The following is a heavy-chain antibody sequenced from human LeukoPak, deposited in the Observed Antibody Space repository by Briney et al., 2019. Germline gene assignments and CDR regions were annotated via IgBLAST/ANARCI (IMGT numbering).Heavy chain of an antibody. V-gene: IGHV3-9*01. J-gene: IGHJ4*02. D-gene: IGHD3-10*01. Sequence: GRSLRLSCAASGFTFDNYAMHWVRQAPGKGLEWVSGIAWNSGNTGFADSVKGRFTISRDNAENSLSLQMNSLTPEDTAFYFCAKDMNSYGSGSSYNPWGPFDSWGQGTLVTASS. CDR1: GFTFDNYA. CDR2: IAWNSGNT. CDR3: AKDMNSYGSGSSYNPWGPFDS.